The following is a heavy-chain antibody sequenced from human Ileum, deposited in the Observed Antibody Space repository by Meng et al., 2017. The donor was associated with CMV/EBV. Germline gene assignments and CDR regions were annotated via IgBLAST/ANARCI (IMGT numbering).Heavy chain of an antibody. CDR3: ARGPVRLFLGY. Sequence: QVQRQEWGAGLLKPSETLSLTCAVYGGSFSGYYWSWIRQPPEKGLEWIGEINHSGSTNYNPSLKSRVTISVDTSKNQFSLKLSSVTAADTAVYYSARGPVRLFLGYWGQGTLVTVSS. V-gene: IGHV4-34*01. CDR2: INHSGST. CDR1: GGSFSGYY. D-gene: IGHD3-22*01. J-gene: IGHJ4*02.